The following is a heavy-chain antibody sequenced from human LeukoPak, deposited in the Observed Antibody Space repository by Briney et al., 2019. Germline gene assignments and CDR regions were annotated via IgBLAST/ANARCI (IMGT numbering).Heavy chain of an antibody. CDR1: GFTFSSYG. J-gene: IGHJ4*02. CDR2: ISYDGSNK. V-gene: IGHV3-30*03. CDR3: TTDQGLLREIDY. Sequence: GGSLRLSCAASGFTFSSYGMHWVRQAPGKGLEWVAVISYDGSNKYYADSVKGRFTISRDNSKNTLYLQMNSLRAEDTAVYYCTTDQGLLREIDYWGQGTLVTVSP.